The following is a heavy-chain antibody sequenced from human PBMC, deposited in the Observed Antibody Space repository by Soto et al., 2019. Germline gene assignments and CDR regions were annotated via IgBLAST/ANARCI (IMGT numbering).Heavy chain of an antibody. CDR1: GGSISSGGYY. V-gene: IGHV4-31*03. D-gene: IGHD3-10*01. CDR3: AREDITMVRGVITPKYYYYGMDV. Sequence: SETLSLTCTVSGGSISSGGYYWSWIRQHPGKGLEWIGYIYYSGSTYYNPSLKSRVTISVDTSKNQFSLKLSSVTAADTAVYYCAREDITMVRGVITPKYYYYGMDVWGQGTTVT. J-gene: IGHJ6*02. CDR2: IYYSGST.